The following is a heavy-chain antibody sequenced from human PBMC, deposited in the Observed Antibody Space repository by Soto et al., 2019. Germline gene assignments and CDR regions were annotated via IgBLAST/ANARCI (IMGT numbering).Heavy chain of an antibody. Sequence: GGSLRLSCAASGFTFSTYTLHWVRQAPGKGLEWVAAVSFDGSNKYYADSLEGRLTISRDNSKNTLYLEMNSLRAEDTAVYYCARDYSTTAPFDYWGQGTLVTVSS. V-gene: IGHV3-30-3*01. CDR1: GFTFSTYT. D-gene: IGHD2-21*01. CDR3: ARDYSTTAPFDY. CDR2: VSFDGSNK. J-gene: IGHJ4*02.